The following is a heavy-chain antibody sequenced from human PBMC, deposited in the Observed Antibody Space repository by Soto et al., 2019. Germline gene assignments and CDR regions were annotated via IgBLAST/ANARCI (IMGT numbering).Heavy chain of an antibody. Sequence: GGSLRLSCAASGFTFSSYWMSWVRQAPGKGLEWVANIKQDGSEKYYVDSVKGRFTISRDNAKNSLYLQMNSLRAEDTAVYYCARDPITGTFSFGDWGQGTLVTVSS. CDR1: GFTFSSYW. CDR2: IKQDGSEK. CDR3: ARDPITGTFSFGD. V-gene: IGHV3-7*05. J-gene: IGHJ4*02. D-gene: IGHD1-20*01.